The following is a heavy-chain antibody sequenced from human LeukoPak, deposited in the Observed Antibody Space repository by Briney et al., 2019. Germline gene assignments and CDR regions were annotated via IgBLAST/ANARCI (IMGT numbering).Heavy chain of an antibody. J-gene: IGHJ3*02. CDR1: GFTVSSKY. V-gene: IGHV3-53*01. CDR3: ARGGDIVGATRSAFDI. CDR2: LYSGGST. Sequence: GGSLRLSCVASGFTVSSKYMSWVRQAPGKGLEWVSVLYSGGSTYYADSVKGRFTISRDNSKNTLYLQMNSLRAEDTAVYYCARGGDIVGATRSAFDIWGQGTMVTVSS. D-gene: IGHD1-26*01.